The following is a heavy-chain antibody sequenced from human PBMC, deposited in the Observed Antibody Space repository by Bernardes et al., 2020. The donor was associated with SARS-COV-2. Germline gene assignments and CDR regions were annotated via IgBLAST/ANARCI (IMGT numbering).Heavy chain of an antibody. Sequence: ETLSLTCTVSGDSINHYYWSWIRQPAGKGLEWIGRMYSSGSTNYNPSLKSRLTMSVDTSKNQFSLKLISVTAADTAVYYCARQLAGGDYFDYWGQGTLVTVSS. J-gene: IGHJ4*02. CDR2: MYSSGST. CDR3: ARQLAGGDYFDY. CDR1: GDSINHYY. V-gene: IGHV4-4*07. D-gene: IGHD1-1*01.